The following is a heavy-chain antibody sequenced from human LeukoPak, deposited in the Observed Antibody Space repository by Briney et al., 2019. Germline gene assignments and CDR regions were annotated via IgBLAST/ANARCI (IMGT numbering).Heavy chain of an antibody. D-gene: IGHD2-8*01. J-gene: IGHJ2*01. CDR2: ISGSGGST. Sequence: GGSLRLSCAASGFTFSNYAMSWVRQAPGKGLEWVSTISGSGGSTYSADSVKGRFTMSRDNSKNTLDLQVKGLTAEDTAVYYCAKDAGNEYWYFDLWGRGTLVTVSS. CDR1: GFTFSNYA. V-gene: IGHV3-23*01. CDR3: AKDAGNEYWYFDL.